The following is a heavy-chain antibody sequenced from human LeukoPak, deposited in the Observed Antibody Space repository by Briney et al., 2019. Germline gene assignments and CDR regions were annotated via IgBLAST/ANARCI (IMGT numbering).Heavy chain of an antibody. CDR1: GGSISSGSYY. J-gene: IGHJ4*02. Sequence: PSQTLSLTCTVSGGSISSGSYYWSWIRQPAGKGLEWIGRIYTSGSTNYNPSLKSRVTISVDTSKNQFSLKLSSVTAADTAVYYCARDKAVGSSGWRDYWGQGTLVTVPS. CDR3: ARDKAVGSSGWRDY. V-gene: IGHV4-61*02. CDR2: IYTSGST. D-gene: IGHD6-19*01.